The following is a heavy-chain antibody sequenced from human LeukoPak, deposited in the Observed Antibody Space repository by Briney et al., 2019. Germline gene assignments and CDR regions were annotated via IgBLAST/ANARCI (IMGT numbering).Heavy chain of an antibody. CDR2: ISYDGSNK. Sequence: PGRSLRLSCAASGFTFSRYGMHWVRQAPGKGLEWVAVISYDGSNKYYADSVKGRFTISRDNAKDSLYLQMNSLRVEDTAVYYCARDRNTDFWSGYYTNYFDYWGQGTLVTVSS. D-gene: IGHD3-3*01. CDR1: GFTFSRYG. V-gene: IGHV3-30*03. CDR3: ARDRNTDFWSGYYTNYFDY. J-gene: IGHJ4*02.